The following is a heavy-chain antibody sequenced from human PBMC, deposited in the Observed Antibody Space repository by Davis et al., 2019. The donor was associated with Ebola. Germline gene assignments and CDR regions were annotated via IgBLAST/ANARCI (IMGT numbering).Heavy chain of an antibody. Sequence: ASVKVSCKASGYTLTDYQMHWVRQAPGQGLEWMGGINPISGGTNYAEKFQGRVTMTRDTSISTVYMELTSLRSDDTAVYYCARDLSYSYYYHYYGMDVWGKGTTVTVSS. CDR2: INPISGGT. J-gene: IGHJ6*04. V-gene: IGHV1-2*02. D-gene: IGHD3-10*01. CDR3: ARDLSYSYYYHYYGMDV. CDR1: GYTLTDYQ.